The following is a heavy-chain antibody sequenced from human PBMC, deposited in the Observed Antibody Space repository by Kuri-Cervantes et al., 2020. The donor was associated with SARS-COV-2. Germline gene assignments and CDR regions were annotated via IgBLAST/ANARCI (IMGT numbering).Heavy chain of an antibody. J-gene: IGHJ4*02. V-gene: IGHV3-23*01. Sequence: ETLSLTCAASGFTFSSYAMSWVRQAPGKGLEWVSAISGSGGSTYYADSVKGRFTSSRDNSKNTLYLQMNSLRAEDTAVYYCAKNTDRRWELGDWGQGTLVTVSS. CDR1: GFTFSSYA. D-gene: IGHD1-26*01. CDR2: ISGSGGST. CDR3: AKNTDRRWELGD.